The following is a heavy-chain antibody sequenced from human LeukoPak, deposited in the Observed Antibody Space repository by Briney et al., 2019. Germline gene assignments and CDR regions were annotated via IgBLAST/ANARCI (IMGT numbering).Heavy chain of an antibody. CDR2: ISYDGSNK. J-gene: IGHJ4*02. CDR3: ARVGAAAGDFDY. CDR1: GFTFNTYN. V-gene: IGHV3-30-3*01. Sequence: PGGSLRLSCAASGFTFNTYNMHWVRQAPGKGLEWVAVISYDGSNKYYADSVKGRFTISRDNSKNTLYLQMNSLRAEDTAVYYCARVGAAAGDFDYWGQGTLVTVSS. D-gene: IGHD6-13*01.